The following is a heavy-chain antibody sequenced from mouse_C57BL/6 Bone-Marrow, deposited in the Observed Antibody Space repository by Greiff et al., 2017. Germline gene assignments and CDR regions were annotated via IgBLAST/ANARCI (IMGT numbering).Heavy chain of an antibody. CDR3: TDGSSWFAY. CDR1: GFTFSNYW. D-gene: IGHD1-1*01. CDR2: IRLKSDNYAT. V-gene: IGHV6-3*01. J-gene: IGHJ3*01. Sequence: EVQGVESGGGLVQPGGSMKLSCVASGFTFSNYWMNWVRQSPEKGLEWVAQIRLKSDNYATHYAESVKGRFTISRDDSKSSVYLQMNNLRAEDTGIYYCTDGSSWFAYWGQGTLVTVSA.